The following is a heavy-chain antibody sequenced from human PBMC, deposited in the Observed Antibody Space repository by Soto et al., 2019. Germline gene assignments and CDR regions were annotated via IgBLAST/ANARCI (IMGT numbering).Heavy chain of an antibody. D-gene: IGHD3-22*01. Sequence: SLRLSCAASGFTFSSYAMSWVRQAPGKGLEWVSAISGSGGSTYYADSVKGRFTISRDNSKNTLYLQMNSLRAEDTAVYYCANPAYYDSSGYWVGWGQGTLVTVSS. CDR2: ISGSGGST. CDR1: GFTFSSYA. V-gene: IGHV3-23*01. J-gene: IGHJ4*02. CDR3: ANPAYYDSSGYWVG.